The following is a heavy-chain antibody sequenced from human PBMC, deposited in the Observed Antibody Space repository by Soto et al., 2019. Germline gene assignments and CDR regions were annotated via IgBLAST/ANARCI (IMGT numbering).Heavy chain of an antibody. J-gene: IGHJ6*02. CDR1: GYTFTNYW. CDR3: AASIFYYGMDV. V-gene: IGHV5-51*01. Sequence: GESLKISCKGSGYTFTNYWIGWVRQMPGKGLEWMGIIYPGDSDTKYNPSFQGQVTISADKSITTTYLRWTSLKASDTAIYNCAASIFYYGMDVWGQGTTVTVSS. CDR2: IYPGDSDT.